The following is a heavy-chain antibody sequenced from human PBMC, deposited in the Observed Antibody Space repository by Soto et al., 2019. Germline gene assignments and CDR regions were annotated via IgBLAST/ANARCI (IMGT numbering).Heavy chain of an antibody. CDR3: ARHISSGTNIAAIRSFDP. CDR2: IYYSGST. CDR1: GGSINSYY. Sequence: SETLSLTCTVSGGSINSYYWSWIRQPPGKGLEWIGYIYYSGSTNYNPSLKSRITISADTSKNQFSLKPSSVTAADTAVYYCARHISSGTNIAAIRSFDPWGQGTLVTVSS. J-gene: IGHJ5*02. V-gene: IGHV4-59*08. D-gene: IGHD1-7*01.